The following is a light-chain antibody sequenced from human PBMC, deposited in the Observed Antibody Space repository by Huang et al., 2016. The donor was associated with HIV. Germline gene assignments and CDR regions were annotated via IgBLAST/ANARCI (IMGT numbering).Light chain of an antibody. J-gene: IGKJ1*01. V-gene: IGKV3-11*01. Sequence: EIVLTQSPATLSLSPGEGATLSCRASQSIGSYLAWYQQRPGQAPRLLIYEASIRATGIPDFTLTISSLEPEDFAVYYCQQRNNWPPWTFGQGTKVELK. CDR3: QQRNNWPPWT. CDR2: EAS. CDR1: QSIGSY.